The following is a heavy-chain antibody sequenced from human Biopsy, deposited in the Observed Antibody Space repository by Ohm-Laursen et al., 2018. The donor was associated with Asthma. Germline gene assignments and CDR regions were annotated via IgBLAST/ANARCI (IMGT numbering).Heavy chain of an antibody. D-gene: IGHD2-2*01. CDR3: ARVVGGYCSSTSCYGGYYYGMDV. CDR1: GGSFSGYY. V-gene: IGHV4-34*01. CDR2: INHSGST. J-gene: IGHJ6*02. Sequence: GTLSLTCAVYGGSFSGYYRSWIRQPPGKGLEWIGEINHSGSTNYNPSLKSRVTISVDTSKNQFSLKLSSVTAADTAVYYCARVVGGYCSSTSCYGGYYYGMDVWGQGTTVTVSS.